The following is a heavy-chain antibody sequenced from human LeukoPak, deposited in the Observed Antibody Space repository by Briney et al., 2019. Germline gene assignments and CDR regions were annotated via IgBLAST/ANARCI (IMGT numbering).Heavy chain of an antibody. V-gene: IGHV4-34*01. CDR1: GGSFSGYY. J-gene: IGHJ3*02. D-gene: IGHD3-10*01. Sequence: SETLSLTCAVYGGSFSGYYWSWIRQPPGKGLEWIGEINHSGSTNYNPSLKSRVTISVDTSKNQFSLKLSSVTAADTAVYYCARGRRGITMVRGVIINAFDIWGQGTMVTVSS. CDR2: INHSGST. CDR3: ARGRRGITMVRGVIINAFDI.